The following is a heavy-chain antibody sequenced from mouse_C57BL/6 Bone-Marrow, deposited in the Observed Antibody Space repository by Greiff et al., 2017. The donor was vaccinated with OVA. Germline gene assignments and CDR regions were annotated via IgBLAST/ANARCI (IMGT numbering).Heavy chain of an antibody. CDR1: GFTFSSYG. V-gene: IGHV5-6*02. CDR2: ISSGGSYT. CDR3: ARRSSYGSSFDY. Sequence: EVKLMESGGDLVKPGGSLKLSCAASGFTFSSYGMSWVRQTPDKRLEWVATISSGGSYTYYPDSVKGRFTISRDNAKNTLYLQMSSLKSEDTAMYDGARRSSYGSSFDYWGQGTTLTVSS. J-gene: IGHJ2*01. D-gene: IGHD1-1*01.